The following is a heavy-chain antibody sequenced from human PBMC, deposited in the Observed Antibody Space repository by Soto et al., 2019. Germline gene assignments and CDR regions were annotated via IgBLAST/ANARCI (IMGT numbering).Heavy chain of an antibody. J-gene: IGHJ4*02. Sequence: EVQLVESGGGLVQPGGSLRLSCAASGFTFSSYSMNWVRQAPGKGLEWVSSISSSSSYIYYADSVKGRFTISRDNAKNSLYLQMNSLRAEDTAVYYCARGAFYYDGSAYYSNWGQGTLVTVSS. CDR3: ARGAFYYDGSAYYSN. V-gene: IGHV3-21*01. CDR2: ISSSSSYI. CDR1: GFTFSSYS. D-gene: IGHD3-22*01.